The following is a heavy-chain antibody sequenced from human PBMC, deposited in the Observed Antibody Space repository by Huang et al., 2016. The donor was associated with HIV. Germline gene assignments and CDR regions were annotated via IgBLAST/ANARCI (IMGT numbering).Heavy chain of an antibody. CDR1: GFTFSSFG. CDR2: RRYDGSKK. J-gene: IGHJ3*02. Sequence: QVQLVESGGGVVQPGGSLRRSCAASGFTFSSFGMHWVREAPGNGLEWVSLRRYDGSKKYYADSVKGRFTISRDNSKNTLYLQMNSLIAEDTAVYYCAKVPHPRDYGDYVGGAFDIWGQGTMVTVSS. D-gene: IGHD4-17*01. V-gene: IGHV3-30*02. CDR3: AKVPHPRDYGDYVGGAFDI.